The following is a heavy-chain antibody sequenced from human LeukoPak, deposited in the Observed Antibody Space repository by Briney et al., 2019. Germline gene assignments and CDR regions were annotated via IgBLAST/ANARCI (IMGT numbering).Heavy chain of an antibody. CDR1: GGSISSYY. Sequence: KPSETLSLTCTVSGGSISSYYWSWIRQPPGKGLEWIGYIYYSGSTNYNPSLKSRVTISVDTSKNQFSLKLSSVTAADTAGYYCARDRSGYSSGWYHLGYWGQGTLVSVSS. D-gene: IGHD6-19*01. CDR3: ARDRSGYSSGWYHLGY. V-gene: IGHV4-59*01. J-gene: IGHJ4*02. CDR2: IYYSGST.